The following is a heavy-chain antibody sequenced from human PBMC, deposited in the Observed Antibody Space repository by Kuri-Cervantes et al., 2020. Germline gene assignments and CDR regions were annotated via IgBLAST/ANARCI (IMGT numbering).Heavy chain of an antibody. Sequence: LSLTCAASGFTFSSYAMHWVRQAPGKGLEWVAVISYDGSNKYYADSVKGRFTISRDNSKNTLYLQMNSLRDEDTAVYYCAREIYYDSSGYYGTFDYWGQGTLVTVSS. CDR1: GFTFSSYA. CDR3: AREIYYDSSGYYGTFDY. V-gene: IGHV3-30-3*01. D-gene: IGHD3-22*01. CDR2: ISYDGSNK. J-gene: IGHJ4*02.